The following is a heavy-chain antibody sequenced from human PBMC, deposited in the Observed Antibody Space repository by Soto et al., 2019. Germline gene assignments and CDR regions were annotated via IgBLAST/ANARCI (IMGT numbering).Heavy chain of an antibody. CDR1: GGTFSSYA. Sequence: QVQLVQSGAEVKKLGSSVKVSCKASGGTFSSYAISWVRQAPGQGLEWMGGIIPIFGTANYAQKFQGRVTITADESTSTAYMELSCLISEDTAVYYCARHPGGRGYYYGMFVWGQGTTVTVSS. CDR3: ARHPGGRGYYYGMFV. J-gene: IGHJ6*02. V-gene: IGHV1-69*12. CDR2: IIPIFGTA. D-gene: IGHD2-15*01.